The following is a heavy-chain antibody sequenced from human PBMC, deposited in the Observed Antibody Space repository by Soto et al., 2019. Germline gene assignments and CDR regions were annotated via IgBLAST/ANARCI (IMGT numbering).Heavy chain of an antibody. CDR1: GGTFSSYA. V-gene: IGHV1-69*06. Sequence: ASVKVSCKASGGTFSSYAISWLRQAPGQGLEWMGGIIPIFGTANYAQKFQGRVTITADKSTSTAYMELSSLRSEDTAVYYCARAHSSGWYGQDYWGQGTLVTVSS. J-gene: IGHJ4*02. CDR2: IIPIFGTA. CDR3: ARAHSSGWYGQDY. D-gene: IGHD6-19*01.